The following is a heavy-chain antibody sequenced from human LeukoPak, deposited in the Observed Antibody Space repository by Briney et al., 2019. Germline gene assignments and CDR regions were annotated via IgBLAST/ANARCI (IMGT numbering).Heavy chain of an antibody. D-gene: IGHD1-14*01. J-gene: IGHJ2*01. V-gene: IGHV3-23*01. CDR1: GFTFSSYV. CDR3: ANTGGSVYWYFDL. Sequence: PGGSLRLSWAASGFTFSSYVMSWVRQAPGNGLEWVSAISGSGGSTFYADSVKGRFTISRDNSKNTLYLQMNSLRAEDTAVYYCANTGGSVYWYFDLWGRGTLVTVSS. CDR2: ISGSGGST.